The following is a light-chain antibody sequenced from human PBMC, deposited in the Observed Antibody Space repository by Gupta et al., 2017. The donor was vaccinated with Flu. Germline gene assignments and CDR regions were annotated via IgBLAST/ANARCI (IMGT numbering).Light chain of an antibody. CDR3: LLDYGGARV. Sequence: QPVVTPEPSLTVSPGGTVTLPCASSTGAVTSANYPNWVQQKPGHPPKALIYSTSTRHSWTPARCSGSLRGDKAALTLSGVQTDDDDQYDCLLDYGGARVFGGGTKLTVL. V-gene: IGLV7-43*01. CDR1: TGAVTSANY. CDR2: STS. J-gene: IGLJ3*02.